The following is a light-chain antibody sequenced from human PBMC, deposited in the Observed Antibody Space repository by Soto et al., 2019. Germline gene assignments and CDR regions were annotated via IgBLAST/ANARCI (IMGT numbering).Light chain of an antibody. V-gene: IGLV1-44*01. CDR3: AAWDVSLNGYV. CDR2: SDG. Sequence: SVLTQPPSASGTPGQRVTISCSGSSSNVGSYFVNWYLHIPGAAPKLLIYSDGRRPSGVPDRFSGSKSGPSASLAISGLQSEDEADYYCAAWDVSLNGYVFGTGTKVTVL. J-gene: IGLJ1*01. CDR1: SSNVGSYF.